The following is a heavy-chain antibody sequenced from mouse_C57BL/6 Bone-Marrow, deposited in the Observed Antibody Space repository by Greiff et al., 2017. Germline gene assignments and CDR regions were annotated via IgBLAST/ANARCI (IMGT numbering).Heavy chain of an antibody. J-gene: IGHJ3*01. CDR1: GYTFTDYN. CDR3: AVWLRRGAGLAD. V-gene: IGHV1-18*01. CDR2: INPNNGGT. D-gene: IGHD2-2*01. Sequence: VQLQQSGPELVKPGASVKIPCKASGYTFTDYNMDWVKQSHGKSLEWIGDINPNNGGTIYNQKFKGKATLTVDKSSSTAYMELRGLTSEDTAVYSCAVWLRRGAGLADWGKGILVTVSA.